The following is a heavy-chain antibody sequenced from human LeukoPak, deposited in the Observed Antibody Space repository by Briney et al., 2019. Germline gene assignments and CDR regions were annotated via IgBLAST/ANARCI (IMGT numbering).Heavy chain of an antibody. V-gene: IGHV1-69*13. CDR3: ARDLLSHSDYGALEVVRFDP. D-gene: IGHD4-17*01. CDR1: GGTFSSYA. CDR2: IIPIFGTA. J-gene: IGHJ5*02. Sequence: ASVKVSCKASGGTFSSYAISWVRQAPGQGLEWMGGIIPIFGTANYAQKFQGRITITAAESTSTAYMELSSLRSEDTAVYYCARDLLSHSDYGALEVVRFDPWGQGTLVTVSS.